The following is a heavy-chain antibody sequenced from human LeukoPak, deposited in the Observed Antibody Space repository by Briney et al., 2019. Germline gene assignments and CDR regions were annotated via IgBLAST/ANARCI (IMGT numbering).Heavy chain of an antibody. D-gene: IGHD5-12*01. CDR2: INPNSGGT. CDR1: GYTFTDHY. CDR3: ARGRLVATITGYYYYYMDV. J-gene: IGHJ6*03. V-gene: IGHV1-2*02. Sequence: ASVKVSCKASGYTFTDHYIHWVRQAPGQGLEWMGWINPNSGGTNYAQKFQGRVTITRDTSASTAYMELSSLRSEDMAVYYCARGRLVATITGYYYYYMDVWGKGTTVTVSS.